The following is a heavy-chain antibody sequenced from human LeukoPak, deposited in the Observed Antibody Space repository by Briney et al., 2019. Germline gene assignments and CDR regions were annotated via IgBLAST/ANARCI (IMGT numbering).Heavy chain of an antibody. D-gene: IGHD2-15*01. V-gene: IGHV3-53*01. CDR2: IYSGGNT. J-gene: IGHJ4*02. CDR1: GFTVSSNY. Sequence: GGSLRLSCAASGFTVSSNYMSWVRQAPGKGLEGVSIIYSGGNTFYADSVKGRFTISRDNSKNTLYLKMNSLRAEDTAVYYCARVTGGSCSYWGQGTLVTVSS. CDR3: ARVTGGSCSY.